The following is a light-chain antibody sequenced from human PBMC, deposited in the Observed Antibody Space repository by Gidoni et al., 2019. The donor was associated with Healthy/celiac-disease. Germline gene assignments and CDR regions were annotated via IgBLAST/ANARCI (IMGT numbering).Light chain of an antibody. J-gene: IGKJ1*01. CDR1: QSVSSSY. CDR2: GAS. CDR3: QQYGSSPT. Sequence: ELVLTQSPGTLSLSPGERATLSCRASQSVSSSYLAWYQQKPGQAPRLLIYGASSRATGIPDRFSGSGSGTDFTLTISRLEPEDFAVYYCQQYGSSPTFGQXTKVEI. V-gene: IGKV3-20*01.